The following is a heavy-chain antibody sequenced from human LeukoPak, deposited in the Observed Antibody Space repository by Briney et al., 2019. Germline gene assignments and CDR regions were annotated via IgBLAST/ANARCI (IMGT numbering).Heavy chain of an antibody. D-gene: IGHD6-13*01. Sequence: PSETLSLTCAVYGGSFSDYYWSWIRQPPGKGLEWIGEINHSGSTNYNSSLKSRVTISVDTSKNQFSVKLSSVTAADTAVYYCARAPYSTSQEYFDLWGRGTLVTVSS. J-gene: IGHJ2*01. CDR2: INHSGST. V-gene: IGHV4-34*01. CDR3: ARAPYSTSQEYFDL. CDR1: GGSFSDYY.